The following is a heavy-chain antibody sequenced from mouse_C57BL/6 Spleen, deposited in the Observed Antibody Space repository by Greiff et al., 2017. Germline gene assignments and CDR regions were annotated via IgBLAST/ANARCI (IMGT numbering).Heavy chain of an antibody. Sequence: VQLKESGPELVKPGASVKMSCKASGYTFTDYNMHWVKQSHGKSLEWIGYINPNNGGTSYNQKFKGKATLTVNKSSSTAYMELRSLTSEDSAVYYCARSDGYVWFAYWGQGTLVTVSA. J-gene: IGHJ3*01. D-gene: IGHD2-2*01. CDR3: ARSDGYVWFAY. CDR2: INPNNGGT. V-gene: IGHV1-22*01. CDR1: GYTFTDYN.